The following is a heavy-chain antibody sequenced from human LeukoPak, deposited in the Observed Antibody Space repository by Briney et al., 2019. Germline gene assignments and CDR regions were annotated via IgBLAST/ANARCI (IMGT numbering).Heavy chain of an antibody. J-gene: IGHJ4*02. D-gene: IGHD2-15*01. CDR2: ISWDGGTT. CDR3: AKEAVVSATLDY. Sequence: LSGGSLRLSCAASGFTFDDYTMYWVRQAPGKGLEWVSLISWDGGTTYYADSVKGRFTISRDNSKNSLCLQMNSLRTEDTALYCAKEAVVSATLDYWGQGTLVTVSS. CDR1: GFTFDDYT. V-gene: IGHV3-43*01.